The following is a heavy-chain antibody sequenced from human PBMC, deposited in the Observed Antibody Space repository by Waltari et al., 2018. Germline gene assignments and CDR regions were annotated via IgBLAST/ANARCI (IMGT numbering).Heavy chain of an antibody. CDR2: IYHSGST. CDR1: GYSISSGYY. J-gene: IGHJ3*02. Sequence: QVQLQESGPGLVKPSETLSLTCTVSGYSISSGYYWGWIRPPPGKGLEWIGSIYHSGSTYYNPSLKSRVTISVDTSKNQFSLKLSSVTAADTAVYYCARVPYRGSLAPDAFDIWGQGTMVTVSS. D-gene: IGHD2-21*01. CDR3: ARVPYRGSLAPDAFDI. V-gene: IGHV4-38-2*02.